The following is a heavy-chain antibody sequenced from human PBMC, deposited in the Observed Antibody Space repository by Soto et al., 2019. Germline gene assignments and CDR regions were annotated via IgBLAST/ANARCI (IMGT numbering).Heavy chain of an antibody. Sequence: QVQLQESGPGLVRPSQTLSLTCTVSGDSISSADYYWSWIRQTPGKGLEWIGHIFYSGTTYYNPSLKSRLTISVDTSKNHFSLRLTSVTAADTAVYYCARAVYCTTANCWDDFHYYNIGVWGQGTAVTVSS. CDR2: IFYSGTT. CDR3: ARAVYCTTANCWDDFHYYNIGV. J-gene: IGHJ6*02. D-gene: IGHD2-2*01. V-gene: IGHV4-30-4*01. CDR1: GDSISSADYY.